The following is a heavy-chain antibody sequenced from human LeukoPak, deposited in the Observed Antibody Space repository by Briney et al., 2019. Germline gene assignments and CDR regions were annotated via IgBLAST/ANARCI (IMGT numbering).Heavy chain of an antibody. CDR2: IQSKSDGGTT. D-gene: IGHD3-10*01. CDR1: GFRFNKAW. V-gene: IGHV3-15*01. J-gene: IGHJ4*02. CDR3: STDGEYGSGTYCDF. Sequence: GGSLRLSCEASGFRFNKAWMNWVRQAPGKGPEWVGRIQSKSDGGTTEYAAPVKGRFTISRDDSKNTLYLQMSSLKAEDTALYYCSTDGEYGSGTYCDFRGQGTLVTVSS.